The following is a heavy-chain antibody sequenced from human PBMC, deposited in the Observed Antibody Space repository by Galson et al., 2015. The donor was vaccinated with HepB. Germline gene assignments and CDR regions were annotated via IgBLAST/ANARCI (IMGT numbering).Heavy chain of an antibody. J-gene: IGHJ6*03. D-gene: IGHD3-3*01. V-gene: IGHV1-8*01. Sequence: SVKVSCKASGYTFTSYDINWVRQATGQGLEWMGWMNPNSGNTGYAQKFQGRVTMTGNTSISTAYMELSSLRSEDTAVYYCARASYDFWSGYTYYYYYMDVWGKGTTVTVSS. CDR3: ARASYDFWSGYTYYYYYMDV. CDR1: GYTFTSYD. CDR2: MNPNSGNT.